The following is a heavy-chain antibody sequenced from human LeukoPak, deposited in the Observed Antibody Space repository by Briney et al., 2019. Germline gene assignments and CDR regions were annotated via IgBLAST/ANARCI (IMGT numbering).Heavy chain of an antibody. CDR1: GGSISSYY. CDR3: ARSSPIYYGSGSYRSPLDY. V-gene: IGHV4-4*07. Sequence: SETLSLTCTVSGGSISSYYWSWIRQPAGKGLEWIGRIYTSGSTNYNPSLKSRVTMSGDTSKNQFSLKLSSVTAADTAVYYCARSSPIYYGSGSYRSPLDYWGQGTLVTVSS. CDR2: IYTSGST. J-gene: IGHJ4*02. D-gene: IGHD3-10*01.